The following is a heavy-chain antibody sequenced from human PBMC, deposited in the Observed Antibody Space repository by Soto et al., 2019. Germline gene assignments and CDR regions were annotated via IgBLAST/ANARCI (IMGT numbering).Heavy chain of an antibody. CDR3: AREGYYDFWGGYYTGARAFDI. CDR2: ISYDGSNK. J-gene: IGHJ3*02. V-gene: IGHV3-30-3*01. D-gene: IGHD3-3*01. CDR1: GFTFSSYA. Sequence: QVQLVESGGGVVQPGRSLRLSCAASGFTFSSYAMHWVRQAPGKGLEWVAVISYDGSNKYYADSVKGRFTISRDNSKNTLYLQMNSLRAEDTAVYYCAREGYYDFWGGYYTGARAFDIWGQGTMVTVSS.